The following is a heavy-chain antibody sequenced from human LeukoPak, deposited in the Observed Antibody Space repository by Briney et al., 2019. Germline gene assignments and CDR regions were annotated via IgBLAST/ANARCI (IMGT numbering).Heavy chain of an antibody. D-gene: IGHD6-13*01. CDR1: GGSISSYY. CDR3: ARDSAAGTPFDY. V-gene: IGHV4-59*01. J-gene: IGHJ4*02. Sequence: SETLSLTCTVSGGSISSYYWSWIRQPPGKGLEWIGYIYSSGSTNYNPSLKSRVTISVDTSKNQFSLKLSSVTAADTAVYYCARDSAAGTPFDYWGQGTLDTVSS. CDR2: IYSSGST.